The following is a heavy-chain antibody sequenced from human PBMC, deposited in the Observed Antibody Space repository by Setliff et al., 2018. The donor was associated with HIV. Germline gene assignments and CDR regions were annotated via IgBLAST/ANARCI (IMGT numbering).Heavy chain of an antibody. CDR2: IIPMFDTA. Sequence: VKVSCKASGGSFSRSAISWVRQAPGQGLEWMGGIIPMFDTANYAERFHGRVTMTADESTSAVYMELSRLRPEDTAVYYCARDLGGDDSRYWYFDVWGRGTLVTVSS. CDR1: GGSFSRSA. V-gene: IGHV1-69*13. CDR3: ARDLGGDDSRYWYFDV. D-gene: IGHD2-21*02. J-gene: IGHJ2*01.